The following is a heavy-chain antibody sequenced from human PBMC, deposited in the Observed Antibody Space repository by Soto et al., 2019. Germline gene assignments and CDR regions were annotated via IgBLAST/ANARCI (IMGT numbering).Heavy chain of an antibody. CDR2: IYYSGST. CDR3: ARCYSSGWYWWFDP. D-gene: IGHD6-19*01. J-gene: IGHJ5*02. V-gene: IGHV4-59*01. Sequence: PSETLSLTCPVSGGSISSYYWSWIRQPPGKGLEWIGYIYYSGSTNYNPSLKSRVTISVDTSKNQFSLKLSSVTAADTAVYYCARCYSSGWYWWFDPWGQGTLVTVSS. CDR1: GGSISSYY.